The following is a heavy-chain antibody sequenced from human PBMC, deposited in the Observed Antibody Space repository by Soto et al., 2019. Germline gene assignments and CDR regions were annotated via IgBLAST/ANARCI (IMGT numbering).Heavy chain of an antibody. D-gene: IGHD1-26*01. Sequence: PGGSLRLSCAASGFTFSSYAMSWVRQAPGKGLEWVSAISGSGGSTYYADSVKGRFTISRDNSKNTLYLQMNSLRAEDTAVYYCAKDTRVRGGATGGDAFDIWGQGTMVTVSS. CDR3: AKDTRVRGGATGGDAFDI. CDR2: ISGSGGST. CDR1: GFTFSSYA. V-gene: IGHV3-23*01. J-gene: IGHJ3*02.